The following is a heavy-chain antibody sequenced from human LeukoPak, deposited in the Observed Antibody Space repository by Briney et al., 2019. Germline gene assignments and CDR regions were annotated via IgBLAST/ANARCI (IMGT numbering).Heavy chain of an antibody. CDR1: GFTFSSYS. V-gene: IGHV3-21*01. CDR2: ISSSSSYI. Sequence: GGSLRLSCAASGFTFSSYSMNWVRQAPGKGLEWVSSISSSSSYIYYADSVKGRFTISRDNAKNSLYLQMNSLRAEDTAVYYCARDSGELLYDHYYYGMDVWGQGTTVTVSS. D-gene: IGHD1-26*01. J-gene: IGHJ6*02. CDR3: ARDSGELLYDHYYYGMDV.